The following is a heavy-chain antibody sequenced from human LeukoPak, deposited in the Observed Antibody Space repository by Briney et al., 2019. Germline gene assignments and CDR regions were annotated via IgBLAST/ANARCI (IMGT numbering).Heavy chain of an antibody. CDR1: GDSVSSNSAA. J-gene: IGHJ4*02. D-gene: IGHD3-10*01. CDR2: TYYRSKWSN. V-gene: IGHV6-1*01. Sequence: SQTLSLTCAISGDSVSSNSAAWNWIRQSPSSGLEWLGRTYYRSKWSNDYAVSVRSRITINPETSKNQLSLHMHSVTPEDTAVYYCARVGGRYYYGSGALDFWGQGTLVTVSS. CDR3: ARVGGRYYYGSGALDF.